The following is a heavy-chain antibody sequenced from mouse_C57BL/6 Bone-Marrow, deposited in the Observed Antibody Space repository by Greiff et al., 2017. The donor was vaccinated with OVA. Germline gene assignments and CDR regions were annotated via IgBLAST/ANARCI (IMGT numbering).Heavy chain of an antibody. D-gene: IGHD2-4*01. CDR3: ARGDYDGFAY. J-gene: IGHJ3*01. CDR2: IRNKANGYTT. CDR1: GFTFTDYY. Sequence: EVKLVESGGGLVQPGGSLSLSCAASGFTFTDYYMSWVRQPPGKALEWLGFIRNKANGYTTEYSASVKGRFTISRDNSQSILYLQMNALRAEDSATYYCARGDYDGFAYWGQGTLVTVSP. V-gene: IGHV7-3*01.